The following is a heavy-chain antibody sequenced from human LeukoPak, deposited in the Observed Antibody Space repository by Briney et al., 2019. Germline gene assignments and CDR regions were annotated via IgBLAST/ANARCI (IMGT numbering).Heavy chain of an antibody. D-gene: IGHD3-22*01. CDR2: ISYDGSNK. J-gene: IGHJ6*02. V-gene: IGHV3-30-3*01. CDR1: GFTFSSYA. Sequence: PGGSLRLSCAASGFTFSSYAMHWVRQAPGKGLEWVAVISYDGSNKYYADSVKGRFTISRDNSKNTLYLQMNSLRAEDTAVYYCARVEYSSGYYLYYYYGMDVWGQGTTVTVSS. CDR3: ARVEYSSGYYLYYYYGMDV.